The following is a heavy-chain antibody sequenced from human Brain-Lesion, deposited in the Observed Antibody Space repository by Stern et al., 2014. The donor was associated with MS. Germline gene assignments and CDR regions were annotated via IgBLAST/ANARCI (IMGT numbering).Heavy chain of an antibody. Sequence: VQLLESGPGLVKPSQTLSLSCTVSGGSISSGGYYWSWIRQPAGKGLEWIGRIFNRGSTSYNPSLKSRVTISIDPSKNQSSLRLNSMTAADTAVYYCARGRVVPGFQYYATDVWGQGTTVIVSS. CDR1: GGSISSGGYY. CDR3: ARGRVVPGFQYYATDV. D-gene: IGHD2-2*01. J-gene: IGHJ6*02. V-gene: IGHV4-61*02. CDR2: IFNRGST.